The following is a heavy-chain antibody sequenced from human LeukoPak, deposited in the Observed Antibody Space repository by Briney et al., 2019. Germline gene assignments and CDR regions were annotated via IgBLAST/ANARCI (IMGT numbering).Heavy chain of an antibody. V-gene: IGHV4-39*02. CDR3: ARVSDNSWCSIHDAVDI. CDR2: VRYGGST. J-gene: IGHJ3*02. D-gene: IGHD6-13*01. Sequence: SDTLSLSCTVSGGSMGSNTHSWAWLRQPPGKGLEWIGNVRYGGSTYYNPSENSRLSVSPHTTKHPFSLNVTSVTPLHTTVVDWARVSDNSWCSIHDAVDIWGQGTMVTVSS. CDR1: GGSMGSNTHS.